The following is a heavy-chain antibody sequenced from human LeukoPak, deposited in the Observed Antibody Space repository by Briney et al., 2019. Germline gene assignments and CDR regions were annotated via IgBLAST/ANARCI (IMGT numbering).Heavy chain of an antibody. CDR2: IKQDGSEK. CDR1: GFTFSSYS. D-gene: IGHD6-19*01. V-gene: IGHV3-7*01. Sequence: GGSLRLSCAASGFTFSSYSMNWVRQAPGKGLEWVANIKQDGSEKYYVDSVKGRFTISRDDAKNSLYLQMNSLRAEDTAVYYCARVRAVAGKDYYMDVWGKGTTVTISS. J-gene: IGHJ6*03. CDR3: ARVRAVAGKDYYMDV.